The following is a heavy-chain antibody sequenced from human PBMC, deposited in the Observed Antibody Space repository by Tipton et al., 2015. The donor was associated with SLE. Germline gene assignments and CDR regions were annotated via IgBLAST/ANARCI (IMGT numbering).Heavy chain of an antibody. D-gene: IGHD5-18*01. J-gene: IGHJ5*02. CDR1: DDSISSNSHY. V-gene: IGHV4-39*07. Sequence: LRLSCTVSDDSISSNSHYWGWIRQPPGKGLESIVYIYYSGTTYYNPSLKSRVTISVDTSKNQFSLRLTSVIAADTAVYYCARLHGYSYGLNWFDPWGQGTLISVSS. CDR2: IYYSGTT. CDR3: ARLHGYSYGLNWFDP.